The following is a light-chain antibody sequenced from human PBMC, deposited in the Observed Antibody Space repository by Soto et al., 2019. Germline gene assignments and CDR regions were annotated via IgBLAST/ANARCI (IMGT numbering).Light chain of an antibody. CDR3: QQRSNWQGAT. V-gene: IGKV3-11*01. CDR1: QSVSSY. J-gene: IGKJ4*01. Sequence: EIVVTQSPATLSLSPGERATLSCRASQSVSSYLAWYQQKPGQAPRLLIYDASNSATGIPARFSGSGSGTDFTLTISSLEPEDFAVYYCQQRSNWQGATFGGGTKVEIK. CDR2: DAS.